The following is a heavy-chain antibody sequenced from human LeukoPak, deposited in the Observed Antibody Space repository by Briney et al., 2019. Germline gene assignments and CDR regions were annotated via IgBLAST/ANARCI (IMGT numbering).Heavy chain of an antibody. D-gene: IGHD3-16*02. J-gene: IGHJ4*02. V-gene: IGHV4-59*01. CDR1: GGSISSYY. CDR2: IYYSGST. CDR3: ARGGSYRSFDY. Sequence: SETLSLTCTVSGGSISSYYWSWIRQPPGKGLEWIGYIYYSGSTNYNPSLKSRVTISVDTSKNQFSLKLSSVTAADTAVYYCARGGSYRSFDYLGQGTLVTVSS.